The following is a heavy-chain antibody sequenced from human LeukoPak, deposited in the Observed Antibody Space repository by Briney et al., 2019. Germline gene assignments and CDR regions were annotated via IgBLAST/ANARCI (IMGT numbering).Heavy chain of an antibody. Sequence: PSETLSLTCAVYGGSFSGYYWSWIRQFPGKGLEWIGEINHSGSTNYNPSLKSRVTISVDTSKNQFSLKLSSVTAADTAVYYCARVSGYDWESFYDYWGQGTLVTVSS. J-gene: IGHJ4*02. D-gene: IGHD5-12*01. CDR3: ARVSGYDWESFYDY. CDR2: INHSGST. CDR1: GGSFSGYY. V-gene: IGHV4-34*01.